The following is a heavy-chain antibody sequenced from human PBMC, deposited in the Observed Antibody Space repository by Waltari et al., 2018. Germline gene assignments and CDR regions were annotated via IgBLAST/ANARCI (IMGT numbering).Heavy chain of an antibody. Sequence: QVQLVQSGAEVKKPGSSVKVSCKASGGTFSSYAISWVRQAPGQGLEWMGWIIPILGIANYAQKFQGRVTITADESTSTAYMELSSLRSEDTAVYYCARWLQNSDYFDYWGQGTLVTVSS. J-gene: IGHJ4*02. CDR1: GGTFSSYA. CDR3: ARWLQNSDYFDY. V-gene: IGHV1-69*04. CDR2: IIPILGIA. D-gene: IGHD5-12*01.